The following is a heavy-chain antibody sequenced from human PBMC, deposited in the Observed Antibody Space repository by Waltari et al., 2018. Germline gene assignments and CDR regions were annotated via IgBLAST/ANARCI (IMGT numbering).Heavy chain of an antibody. V-gene: IGHV1-18*01. CDR3: ARERHRLMEEGYLMALDP. CDR2: ISGNNGHT. D-gene: IGHD2-21*01. Sequence: QVQLVQSGAEVKKPGASVKVSCTASGYTLSAYGISCVRQAPGPGLEWMGWISGNNGHTNHAQKFQGRLIMTEDTSATTVYMELTYLTSDDTAVYYCARERHRLMEEGYLMALDPWGQGTLVTVSS. CDR1: GYTLSAYG. J-gene: IGHJ5*02.